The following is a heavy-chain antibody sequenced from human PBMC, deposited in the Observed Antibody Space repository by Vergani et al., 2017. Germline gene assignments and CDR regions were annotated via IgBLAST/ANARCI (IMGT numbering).Heavy chain of an antibody. CDR3: ARAYCSGGSCYWFDP. J-gene: IGHJ5*02. Sequence: QVTLKESGPVLVKPTETLTLTCTVSGFSLSNARMGVSWIRQPPGKALEWLAHIFSNDEKSYSTSLKSRLTISKDTSKSQLVLTMTNMDPVDTATYYCARAYCSGGSCYWFDPWGQGTLVTVSS. V-gene: IGHV2-26*01. CDR2: IFSNDEK. CDR1: GFSLSNARMG. D-gene: IGHD2-15*01.